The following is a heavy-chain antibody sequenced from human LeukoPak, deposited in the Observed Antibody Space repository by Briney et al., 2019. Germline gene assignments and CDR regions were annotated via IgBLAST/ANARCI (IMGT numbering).Heavy chain of an antibody. CDR2: IYYSGST. V-gene: IGHV4-59*08. D-gene: IGHD4-23*01. CDR1: GGSISSYY. J-gene: IGHJ4*02. CDR3: ARHDYGGNGPFGY. Sequence: SETLSLTCTVSGGSISSYYWSWIRQPPGKGLEWIGYIYYSGSTNYNPSLKSRVTIAVDTSKNQFSLKLRSVTAADRAVYYCARHDYGGNGPFGYWGQGTLVTVSS.